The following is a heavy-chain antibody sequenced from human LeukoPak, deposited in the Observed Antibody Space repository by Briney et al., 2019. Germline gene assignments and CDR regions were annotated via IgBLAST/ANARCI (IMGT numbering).Heavy chain of an antibody. Sequence: PGGSLRLSCAASGFTFTNYWMTWVRQAPGKGLQWVANIKQDGSVKYSADSVKGRFTISRDNAENSLYLQMNSLRVGDTAFYYCARDLAYSRLDYWGQGMLVTVSS. J-gene: IGHJ4*02. CDR3: ARDLAYSRLDY. V-gene: IGHV3-7*01. D-gene: IGHD5-18*01. CDR1: GFTFTNYW. CDR2: IKQDGSVK.